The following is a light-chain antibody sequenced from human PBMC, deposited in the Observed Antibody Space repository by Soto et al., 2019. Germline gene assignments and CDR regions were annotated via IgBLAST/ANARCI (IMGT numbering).Light chain of an antibody. V-gene: IGKV3-11*01. CDR1: QSVSSQ. CDR2: DAS. J-gene: IGKJ4*01. CDR3: QQRCDWPLT. Sequence: EIVLTQSPSTLSLSPGERATLSCRASQSVSSQLAWYQQKPGQAPRLLIYDASNRATGIPTRFSGSGSATDFTLTISRLEPEDFAVYYCQQRCDWPLTFGGGTQVEIK.